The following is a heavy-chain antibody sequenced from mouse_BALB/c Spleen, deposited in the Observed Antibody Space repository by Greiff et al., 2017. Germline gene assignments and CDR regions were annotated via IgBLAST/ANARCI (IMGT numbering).Heavy chain of an antibody. Sequence: QVQLKESGPDLVAPSQSLSITCTVSGFSLTSYGVHWVRQPPGKGLEWLVVIWSDGSTTYNSALKSRLSISKDNSKSQVFLKMNSLQTDDTAMYYCARHDYDYDEGYAMDYWGQGTSVTVSS. CDR2: IWSDGST. J-gene: IGHJ4*01. CDR3: ARHDYDYDEGYAMDY. CDR1: GFSLTSYG. V-gene: IGHV2-6-2*01. D-gene: IGHD2-4*01.